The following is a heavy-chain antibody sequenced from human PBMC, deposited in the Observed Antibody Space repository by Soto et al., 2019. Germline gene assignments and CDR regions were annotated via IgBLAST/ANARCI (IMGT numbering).Heavy chain of an antibody. J-gene: IGHJ5*01. D-gene: IGHD3-10*01. CDR2: ITYSGST. CDR1: GGSIISGDCQ. V-gene: IGHV4-31*03. CDR3: ARATRFGELYYDS. Sequence: SETLSLTCTVSGGSIISGDCQWHWIRQHPGKGLEWIGHITYSGSTYYNPSLKGRVSMSVDTSKNQFSLKLNSVTAADTAVYYCARATRFGELYYDSWGQGTLVTVSS.